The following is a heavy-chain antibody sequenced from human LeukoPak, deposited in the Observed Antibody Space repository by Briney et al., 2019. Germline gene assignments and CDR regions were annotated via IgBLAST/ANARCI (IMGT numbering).Heavy chain of an antibody. CDR3: ARLGRTRAY. V-gene: IGHV4-39*01. Sequence: SETLSLTCTVSGGSISSSSYYWGWIRQPPGKGLEWIGSIYYSGSTYYNPSLKGRVTISVDTSKNQFSLKLSSVTAADTAVYYCARLGRTRAYWGQGTLVTVSS. CDR1: GGSISSSSYY. CDR2: IYYSGST. D-gene: IGHD2-15*01. J-gene: IGHJ4*02.